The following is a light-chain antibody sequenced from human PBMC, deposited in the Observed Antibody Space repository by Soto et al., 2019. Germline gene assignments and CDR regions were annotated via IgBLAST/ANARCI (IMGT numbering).Light chain of an antibody. V-gene: IGLV2-11*01. CDR3: CSYAGAYTYV. J-gene: IGLJ6*01. CDR1: SSDIGTYNF. CDR2: DVI. Sequence: QSALTQPRSVSGSPGQSVTISCTGTSSDIGTYNFVSWYQQYPGKAPQLMIFDVIKRPSGVPDRFSGSKSGNTASLTISGLQADDEADYYCCSYAGAYTYVFGSGTKLTVL.